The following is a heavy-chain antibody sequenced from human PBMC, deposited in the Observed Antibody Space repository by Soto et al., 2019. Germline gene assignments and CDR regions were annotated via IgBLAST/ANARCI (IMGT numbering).Heavy chain of an antibody. CDR3: ARASPGGSSGYYYFDAFDI. Sequence: QVQLVESGGGVVQPGRSLRLSCAASGFTFSSYGMHWVRQAPGKGLEWVAVIWYDGSNKYYADSVKGRFTISRDNSKNTLYLQMNSLRAEDTAVYYCARASPGGSSGYYYFDAFDIWGQGTMVTVSS. CDR1: GFTFSSYG. D-gene: IGHD3-22*01. CDR2: IWYDGSNK. V-gene: IGHV3-33*01. J-gene: IGHJ3*02.